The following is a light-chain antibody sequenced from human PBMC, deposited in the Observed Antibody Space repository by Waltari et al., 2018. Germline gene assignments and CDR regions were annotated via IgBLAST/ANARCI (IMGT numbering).Light chain of an antibody. V-gene: IGKV1-27*01. J-gene: IGKJ4*01. CDR1: QDINKE. CDR2: AAS. Sequence: IQMTQSPSSLSASVGDKVTVPCRASQDINKELAWYQQRPGKAPTLLIYAASTLQTGVSSRFSGSGSGTDFTLTISGLQPEVVATYYCQQDYAPPLTFGGGTKVEIK. CDR3: QQDYAPPLT.